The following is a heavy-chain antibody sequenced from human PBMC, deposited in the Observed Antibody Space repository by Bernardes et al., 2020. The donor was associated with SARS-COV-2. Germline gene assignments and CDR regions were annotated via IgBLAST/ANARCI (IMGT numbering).Heavy chain of an antibody. CDR1: GFTFSSYE. J-gene: IGHJ6*02. Sequence: GGSLRLSCAASGFTFSSYEMNWVRQAPGKGLAWVSYLSSSGRTLYYADSVKGRFTISRDNAKNSLYLQMNSLRAEDTAVYYCARGGTYYDFWSGYHHYYYGMDVWGQGTTVTVSS. D-gene: IGHD3-3*01. CDR2: LSSSGRTL. V-gene: IGHV3-48*03. CDR3: ARGGTYYDFWSGYHHYYYGMDV.